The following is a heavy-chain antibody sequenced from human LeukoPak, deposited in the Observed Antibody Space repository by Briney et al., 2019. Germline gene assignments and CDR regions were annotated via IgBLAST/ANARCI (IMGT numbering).Heavy chain of an antibody. Sequence: SVKVSCKASGGTFSSYAISWVRQAPGQGLEWMGGIIPIFGTANYAQKFQGRVTITTDEFTSTAYMELSSLRSEDTAVYYCARLYSSSWYVGDYWGQGTLVTVSS. CDR3: ARLYSSSWYVGDY. CDR2: IIPIFGTA. J-gene: IGHJ4*02. V-gene: IGHV1-69*05. D-gene: IGHD6-13*01. CDR1: GGTFSSYA.